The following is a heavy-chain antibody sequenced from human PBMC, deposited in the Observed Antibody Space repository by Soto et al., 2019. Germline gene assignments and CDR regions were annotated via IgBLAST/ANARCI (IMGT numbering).Heavy chain of an antibody. Sequence: HVQLQQWGAGLLKPSETLSLTCAVSGGSFNSYYWSWIRQPPGKGLEWIGEINQGGNTHYNPSLKSRVTISVDTSKNQFSLKLTSVTAADTAVYYCAGAYSSSDYWGQGTLVTVS. V-gene: IGHV4-34*01. CDR3: AGAYSSSDY. CDR2: INQGGNT. CDR1: GGSFNSYY. J-gene: IGHJ4*02. D-gene: IGHD4-4*01.